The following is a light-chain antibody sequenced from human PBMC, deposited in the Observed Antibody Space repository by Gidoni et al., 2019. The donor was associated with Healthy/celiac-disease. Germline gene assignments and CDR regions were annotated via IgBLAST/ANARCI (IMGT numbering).Light chain of an antibody. CDR3: QQSYSTLYS. Sequence: EIQMTKSPSALSASVGDRVTITCRASQSISSYLNWYQQKPGKAPKLLIYAASSLQSGVPSRFSGSGSGTDFTLTISSLQPEDFATYYCQQSYSTLYSFGQGTKLEIK. V-gene: IGKV1-39*01. CDR2: AAS. J-gene: IGKJ2*03. CDR1: QSISSY.